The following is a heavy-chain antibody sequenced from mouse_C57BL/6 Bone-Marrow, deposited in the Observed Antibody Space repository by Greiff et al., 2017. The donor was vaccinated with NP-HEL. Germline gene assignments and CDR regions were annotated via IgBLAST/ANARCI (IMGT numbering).Heavy chain of an antibody. CDR3: ASLPGNAMDY. V-gene: IGHV2-9-1*01. Sequence: VHLVESGPGLVAPSQSLSIPCTVSGFSFTSYAISWVRQPQGKGLEWLGVIWTGGGTNYNSALKSRLSISKDNSKSQVFLKMNSLQTDDTARYYCASLPGNAMDYWGQGTSVTVSS. CDR1: GFSFTSYA. CDR2: IWTGGGT. D-gene: IGHD2-1*01. J-gene: IGHJ4*01.